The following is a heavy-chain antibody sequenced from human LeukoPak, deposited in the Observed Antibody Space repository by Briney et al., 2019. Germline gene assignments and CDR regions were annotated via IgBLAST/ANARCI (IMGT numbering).Heavy chain of an antibody. D-gene: IGHD3-10*02. V-gene: IGHV3-21*01. J-gene: IGHJ4*02. CDR3: ARGTMFPYYFDY. CDR2: ISSSSSYI. Sequence: GGSLRLSCVVSGFIFSDHYMDWVRQAPGKGLEWVSFISSSSSYIYYADSLKGRFTISRDNAKNSLYLQMNSLRAEDTAVYYCARGTMFPYYFDYWGQGTLVTVSS. CDR1: GFIFSDHY.